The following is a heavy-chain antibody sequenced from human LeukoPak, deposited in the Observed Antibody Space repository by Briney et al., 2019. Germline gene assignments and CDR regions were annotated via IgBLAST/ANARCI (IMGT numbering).Heavy chain of an antibody. D-gene: IGHD2-2*01. CDR1: GFTFSTYG. J-gene: IGHJ6*03. V-gene: IGHV3-33*01. CDR3: ARISCTSCSAMYYMDV. CDR2: IWYHGSET. Sequence: GGSLRLSCAASGFTFSTYGMHWVRQAPGKGLEWVAVIWYHGSETSYADSVKGRFTISRDNSKYTLYLQMNGLRAEDTAVYYCARISCTSCSAMYYMDVWGKGTRSPSP.